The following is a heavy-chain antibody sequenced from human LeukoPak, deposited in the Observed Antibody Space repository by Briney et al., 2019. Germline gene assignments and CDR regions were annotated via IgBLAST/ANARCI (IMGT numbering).Heavy chain of an antibody. CDR2: INHSGST. D-gene: IGHD3-10*01. J-gene: IGHJ3*02. CDR1: GGSFSGYY. CDR3: AKSNGYGLVDI. Sequence: ETLSLTCAVYGGSFSGYYWSWIRQPPGKGLEWIGEINHSGSTNYSPSLKSRVTISLDTSRNQFSLKLNSVTAADTAVYYCAKSNGYGLVDIWGQGTMVTVSS. V-gene: IGHV4-34*01.